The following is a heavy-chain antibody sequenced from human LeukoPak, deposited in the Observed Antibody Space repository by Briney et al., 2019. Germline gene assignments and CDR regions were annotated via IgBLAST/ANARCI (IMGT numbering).Heavy chain of an antibody. D-gene: IGHD6-13*01. CDR2: IYHSGST. CDR1: GGSISSSNW. Sequence: PSETLSLTCAVSGGSISSSNWWSWVRQPPGKGLEWIGEIYHSGSTNYNPSLRSRVTVSVDKSKNQFSLKLSSVTAADTAVYYCARDMYQVAAADGNYYYYYMDVWGKGTTVTVSS. V-gene: IGHV4-4*02. J-gene: IGHJ6*03. CDR3: ARDMYQVAAADGNYYYYYMDV.